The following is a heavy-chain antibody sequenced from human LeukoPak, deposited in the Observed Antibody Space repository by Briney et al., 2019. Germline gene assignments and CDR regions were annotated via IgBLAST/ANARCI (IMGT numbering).Heavy chain of an antibody. V-gene: IGHV3-30*18. Sequence: GRSLRLSCAASGFTFSSYGMHWVRQAPGKGLEWVAVISYDGSNKYYADSVKGRFTISRDNSKNTLYLQMNSLRAEDTAVYYCAKGIQYYDILTPPGLRMDVWGQGTTVTVSS. CDR3: AKGIQYYDILTPPGLRMDV. CDR1: GFTFSSYG. J-gene: IGHJ6*02. CDR2: ISYDGSNK. D-gene: IGHD3-9*01.